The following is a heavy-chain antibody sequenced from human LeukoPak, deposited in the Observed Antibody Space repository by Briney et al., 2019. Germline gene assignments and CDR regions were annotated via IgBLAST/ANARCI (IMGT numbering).Heavy chain of an antibody. Sequence: GSLRLSCAASGFTFSTSGMSWVRQAPGKGLEWVSSVGTSGSTFYADSVKGRFTISRDYSKNMVYLQMNSLRGEDTAVYYCAKRDNYGGRSYYFDYWGQGTLVTVSS. V-gene: IGHV3-23*01. CDR1: GFTFSTSG. D-gene: IGHD4-23*01. CDR2: VGTSGST. J-gene: IGHJ4*02. CDR3: AKRDNYGGRSYYFDY.